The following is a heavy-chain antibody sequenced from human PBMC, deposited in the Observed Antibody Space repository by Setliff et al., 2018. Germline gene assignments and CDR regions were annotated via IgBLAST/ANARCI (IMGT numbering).Heavy chain of an antibody. CDR1: GGSFSGYY. Sequence: SETLSLTCAVYGGSFSGYYWSWIRQPPGKGLEWIGYIYYSGSTYYNPSLKSRVTISVDTSKNQFSLKLSSVTAADTAVYYCARAANMITFGGVIVMGDYYYYYGMDVWGQGTTVTVSS. CDR2: IYYSGST. V-gene: IGHV4-30-4*08. J-gene: IGHJ6*02. D-gene: IGHD3-16*02. CDR3: ARAANMITFGGVIVMGDYYYYYGMDV.